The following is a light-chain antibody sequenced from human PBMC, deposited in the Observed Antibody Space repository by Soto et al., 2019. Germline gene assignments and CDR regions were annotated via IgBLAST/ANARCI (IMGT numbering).Light chain of an antibody. Sequence: EIVMTQSPAILSVSPGERATLSCRTSQSVRSSHLAWYQQKPGQAPRLLIYGASTRATGIPARFSGSGSGTEFTLTISSLQSEDFAVYYCQQYNNWPRTFGQGTKVDIK. CDR1: QSVRSSH. J-gene: IGKJ1*01. CDR2: GAS. CDR3: QQYNNWPRT. V-gene: IGKV3-15*01.